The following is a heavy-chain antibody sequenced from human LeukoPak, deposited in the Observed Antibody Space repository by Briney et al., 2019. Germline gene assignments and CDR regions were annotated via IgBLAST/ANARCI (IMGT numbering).Heavy chain of an antibody. CDR3: ARTNCGGDCYPTY. CDR2: IYPGDSDT. D-gene: IGHD2-21*02. CDR1: GYRFTSYW. J-gene: IGHJ4*02. V-gene: IGHV5-51*01. Sequence: GESLKISCKGSGYRFTSYWIGWVRQMPGKGLEWMGIIYPGDSDTRYSPSFQGQVTISADKSISTAYPQWSSLKASDTAMYYCARTNCGGDCYPTYWGQGTLVTVSS.